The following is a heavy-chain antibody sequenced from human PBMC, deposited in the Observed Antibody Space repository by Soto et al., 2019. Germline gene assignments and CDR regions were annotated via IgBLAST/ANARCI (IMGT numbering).Heavy chain of an antibody. CDR1: GFTFSEYW. CDR3: VRDPDYYDTRGSYYGMDV. Sequence: GGSLRLSCAASGFTFSEYWMNWVRQAPGMGLEWVANIKQDGSEKNSVDSVKGRFTISRDNAKKSLYLQMNSLRAEDTAVYYCVRDPDYYDTRGSYYGMDVWGQGTTVTVS. V-gene: IGHV3-7*03. J-gene: IGHJ6*02. D-gene: IGHD3-22*01. CDR2: IKQDGSEK.